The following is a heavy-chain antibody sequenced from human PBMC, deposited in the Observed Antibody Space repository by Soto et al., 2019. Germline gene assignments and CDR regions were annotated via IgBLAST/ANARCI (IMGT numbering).Heavy chain of an antibody. CDR2: ISYDGSNK. CDR1: GFTFSSYA. Sequence: GGSLRLSCAASGFTFSSYAMHWVRQAPGKGLEWVAVISYDGSNKYYADSVKGRFTISRDNSKNTLYLQMNSLRAEDTALYYCARVSPFIAYLAAFDYWGQGTLVTVSS. CDR3: ARVSPFIAYLAAFDY. D-gene: IGHD6-13*01. V-gene: IGHV3-30-3*01. J-gene: IGHJ4*02.